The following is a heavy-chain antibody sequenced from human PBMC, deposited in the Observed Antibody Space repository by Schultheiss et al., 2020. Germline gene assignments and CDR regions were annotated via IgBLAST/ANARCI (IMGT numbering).Heavy chain of an antibody. D-gene: IGHD4-17*01. CDR1: GYSISSGYY. Sequence: SETLSLTCAVSGYSISSGYYWGWIRQPPGKGLEWIGYIYYSGSTYYNPSLKSRVTISVDTSKNQFSLKLSSVTAADTAVYYCARGDYVDAFDIWGQGTMVTVSS. CDR2: IYYSGST. V-gene: IGHV4-38-2*01. CDR3: ARGDYVDAFDI. J-gene: IGHJ3*02.